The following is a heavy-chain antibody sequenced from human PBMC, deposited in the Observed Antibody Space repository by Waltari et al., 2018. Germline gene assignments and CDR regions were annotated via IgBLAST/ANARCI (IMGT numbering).Heavy chain of an antibody. CDR1: GYTLTELS. Sequence: QVQLVQSGAEVKKPGASVKVSCKVSGYTLTELSMHWVRQAPGKGLEWMGGFDPEYGETIYSQKCQGRVTMTEDTSTDTAYMELSSLRSEDTAVYYCATLGRSPIELELQDWGQGTLVTVSS. CDR2: FDPEYGET. D-gene: IGHD1-7*01. J-gene: IGHJ4*02. CDR3: ATLGRSPIELELQD. V-gene: IGHV1-24*01.